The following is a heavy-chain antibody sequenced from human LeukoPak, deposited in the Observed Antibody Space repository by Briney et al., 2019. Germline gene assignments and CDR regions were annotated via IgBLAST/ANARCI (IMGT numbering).Heavy chain of an antibody. CDR2: VYYSGST. D-gene: IGHD4-17*01. CDR3: ARDLDYAFDY. Sequence: SETLSLTCTVSGGSNSSGGCYWSWIRQPPGKGLEWIGYVYYSGSTYYNPSLKSRVTISVDTSKNQFSLKLSSVTAADTAVYYCARDLDYAFDYWGQGTLVTVSS. V-gene: IGHV4-30-4*08. CDR1: GGSNSSGGCY. J-gene: IGHJ4*02.